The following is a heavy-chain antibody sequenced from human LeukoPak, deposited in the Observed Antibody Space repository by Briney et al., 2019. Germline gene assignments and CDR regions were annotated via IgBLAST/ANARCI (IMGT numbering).Heavy chain of an antibody. CDR2: INHSGNT. CDR1: GGSFSGFY. V-gene: IGHV4-34*01. CDR3: ARGPDSGSHFAWLDP. D-gene: IGHD3-10*01. J-gene: IGHJ5*02. Sequence: SETLSLTCAVYGGSFSGFYWSWVRQPPGKWLEWIGEINHSGNTHYNPSFKSRVTILVDTSRDQFSLKLTSVTAADAAVYYCARGPDSGSHFAWLDPWGQGTLVTVSS.